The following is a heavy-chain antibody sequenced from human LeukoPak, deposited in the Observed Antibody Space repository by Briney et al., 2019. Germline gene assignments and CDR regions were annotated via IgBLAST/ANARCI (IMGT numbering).Heavy chain of an antibody. J-gene: IGHJ4*02. CDR2: ISDGGSDT. Sequence: GGSVRLSCAASGFTFNNYAMTWVRQAPGKGLEWVSSISDGGSDTYYAGSVKGRFTVSRDNSKNTLYMQMNSLRAEDTAVYYCAKRVSYSNSAAYFDYWGQGTLVTVSS. V-gene: IGHV3-23*01. CDR1: GFTFNNYA. D-gene: IGHD6-6*01. CDR3: AKRVSYSNSAAYFDY.